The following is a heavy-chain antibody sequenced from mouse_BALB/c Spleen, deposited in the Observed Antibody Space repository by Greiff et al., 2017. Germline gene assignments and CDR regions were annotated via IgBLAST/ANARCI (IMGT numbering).Heavy chain of an antibody. J-gene: IGHJ4*01. CDR1: GYTFTSYW. CDR3: RNYGYGDAMDY. V-gene: IGHV1-5*01. Sequence: EVQLQQSGTVLARPGASVKMSCKASGYTFTSYWMHWVKQRPGQGLEWIGAIYPGNSDTSYNQKFKGKAKLTAVTSTSTAYMELSSLTNEDSAVYYCRNYGYGDAMDYWGQGTSGTVAS. D-gene: IGHD1-2*01. CDR2: IYPGNSDT.